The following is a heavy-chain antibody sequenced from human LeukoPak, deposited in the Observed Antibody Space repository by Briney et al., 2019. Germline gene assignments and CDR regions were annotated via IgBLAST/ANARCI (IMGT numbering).Heavy chain of an antibody. Sequence: ASVKVSCKASGYTFTSYDINWVRQATGQGLEWMGWMNPNSGNTGYAQKFQGRVTMTRNTSISTAYMELSSLRSEDTAVYYCARGKDIVVVPAAIAFDPWGQGILVTVSS. CDR2: MNPNSGNT. V-gene: IGHV1-8*01. CDR1: GYTFTSYD. CDR3: ARGKDIVVVPAAIAFDP. J-gene: IGHJ5*02. D-gene: IGHD2-2*01.